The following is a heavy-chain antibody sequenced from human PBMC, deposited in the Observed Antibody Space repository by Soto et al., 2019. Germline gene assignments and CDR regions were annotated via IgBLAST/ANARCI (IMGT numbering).Heavy chain of an antibody. V-gene: IGHV3-9*01. CDR1: GFTFDDYA. D-gene: IGHD3-3*01. Sequence: ALRLSCAASGFTFDDYAMHWVRQAPGKGLEWVSGISWNSGSIGYADSVKGRFTISRDNAKNSLYLQMNSLRAEDTALYYCAKVGTIFGVVTIHYFDYWGQGXLVTVYS. CDR2: ISWNSGSI. J-gene: IGHJ4*02. CDR3: AKVGTIFGVVTIHYFDY.